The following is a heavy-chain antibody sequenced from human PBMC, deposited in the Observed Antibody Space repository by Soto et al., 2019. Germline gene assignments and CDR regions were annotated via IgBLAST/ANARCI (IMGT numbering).Heavy chain of an antibody. CDR2: VYYTGTT. Sequence: SETLSLTCTVSGASIDTYHWTWIRQPPGKGLEWIGFVYYTGTTNYNPSLRSRLTISVDTSKNQFSLRLNSVTAADTAVYYCARGGHGSISGNYFDFWGQGSLVPVSS. CDR1: GASIDTYH. V-gene: IGHV4-59*01. J-gene: IGHJ4*02. D-gene: IGHD6-19*01. CDR3: ARGGHGSISGNYFDF.